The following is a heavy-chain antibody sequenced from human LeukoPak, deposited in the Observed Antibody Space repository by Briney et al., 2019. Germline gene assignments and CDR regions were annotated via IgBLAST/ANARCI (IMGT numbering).Heavy chain of an antibody. CDR3: ARDSGTTGEVKFDP. CDR2: MYSSGS. J-gene: IGHJ5*02. CDR1: GGSISSYY. D-gene: IGHD3-10*01. Sequence: SETLSLTCTVSGGSISSYYLSWIRQTAGKGLEWVGRMYSSGSNYNPSLKSRVTMSIDTSTNQLSLKLSSVTAADTAVYYCARDSGTTGEVKFDPWGQGTLVTVSS. V-gene: IGHV4-4*07.